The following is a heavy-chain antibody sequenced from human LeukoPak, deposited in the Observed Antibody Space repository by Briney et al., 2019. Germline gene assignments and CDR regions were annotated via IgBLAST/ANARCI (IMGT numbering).Heavy chain of an antibody. CDR3: AKSNGYGLIDI. Sequence: KASETLSLTCAVYGGSFSSYYWTWIRQPPGKGLEWIGEINHSGSTNYNPSLKSRVTISVDTSRNQFSLKLNSVTAADTAVYYCAKSNGYGLIDIWGQGTMVTVSS. CDR2: INHSGST. CDR1: GGSFSSYY. D-gene: IGHD3-22*01. J-gene: IGHJ3*02. V-gene: IGHV4-34*01.